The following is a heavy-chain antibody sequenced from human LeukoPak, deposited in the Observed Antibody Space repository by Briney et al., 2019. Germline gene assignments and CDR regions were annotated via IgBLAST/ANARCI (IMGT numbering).Heavy chain of an antibody. V-gene: IGHV4-39*02. CDR1: GGSISSSSYY. CDR3: AREVVGSSNTDY. J-gene: IGHJ4*02. Sequence: SETLSLTCTVSGGSISSSSYYWGWIRQPPGKGLGWIGSIYYSGSTYYNPSLKSRVTISVDTSKDQFSLKLSSVTAADTAVYYCAREVVGSSNTDYWGQGTLVTVSS. CDR2: IYYSGST. D-gene: IGHD3-22*01.